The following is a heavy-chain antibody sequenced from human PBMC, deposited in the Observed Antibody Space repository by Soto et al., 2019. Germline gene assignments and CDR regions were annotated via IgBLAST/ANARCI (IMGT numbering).Heavy chain of an antibody. Sequence: SXTLSLTCIVSGGSTSSYYWSCIRQPPSKGLEGIGYIYYSGSTNYNPSLKSRVTISADTSKNQFSLKLTSVTAADTAVYYCARESVTMVRGIINQYYYYMDVWGKGTTVTVS. CDR3: ARESVTMVRGIINQYYYYMDV. CDR2: IYYSGST. J-gene: IGHJ6*03. CDR1: GGSTSSYY. D-gene: IGHD3-10*01. V-gene: IGHV4-59*01.